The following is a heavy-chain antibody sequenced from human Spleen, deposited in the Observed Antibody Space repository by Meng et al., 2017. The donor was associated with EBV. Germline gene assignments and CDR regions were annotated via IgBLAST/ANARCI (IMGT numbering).Heavy chain of an antibody. CDR1: GGSITSANW. CDR2: IFHSGST. Sequence: VQREESGPGLVRPSGTLSLTCAVPGGSITSANWWTWVRQPPGKGLEWIGEIFHSGSTNYNPSLKSRVTMSVDKSKNQFSLNLRSVTAADTAVYYCAILWAPVDYWGQGALVTVSS. D-gene: IGHD3-16*01. V-gene: IGHV4-4*02. J-gene: IGHJ4*02. CDR3: AILWAPVDY.